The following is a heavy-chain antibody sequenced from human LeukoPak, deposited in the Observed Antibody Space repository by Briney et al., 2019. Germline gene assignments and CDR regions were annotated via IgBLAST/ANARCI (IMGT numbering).Heavy chain of an antibody. Sequence: GESLKISCKGSGYSFTSNWIGWVRQMPGKGLEWMGSIQPGDSDTRYSPSFQGQVTISADKSISTAYLQWSSLKASDTAMYYCARHYCSSTSCYASWGMDVLGQGTTVTVSS. V-gene: IGHV5-51*01. CDR2: IQPGDSDT. D-gene: IGHD2-2*01. CDR1: GYSFTSNW. J-gene: IGHJ6*02. CDR3: ARHYCSSTSCYASWGMDV.